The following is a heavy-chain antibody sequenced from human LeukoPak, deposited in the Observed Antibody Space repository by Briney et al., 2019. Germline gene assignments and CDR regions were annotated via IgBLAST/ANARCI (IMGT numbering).Heavy chain of an antibody. J-gene: IGHJ4*02. V-gene: IGHV3-64*04. D-gene: IGHD3-22*01. CDR2: ISSNGGST. CDR3: ARPQSSSGYYWPFDY. CDR1: GFTFSSYA. Sequence: GGSLRLSCSASGFTFSSYAMHWVRQAPGKGLEYVSAISSNGGSTYYADSVKGRFTISRDNSKNTLYLQMNSLRAEDTAVYYCARPQSSSGYYWPFDYWGQGTLVTVSS.